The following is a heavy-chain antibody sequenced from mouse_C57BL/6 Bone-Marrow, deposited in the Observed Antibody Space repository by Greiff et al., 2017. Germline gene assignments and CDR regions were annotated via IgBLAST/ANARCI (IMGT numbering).Heavy chain of an antibody. D-gene: IGHD1-1*01. J-gene: IGHJ3*01. Sequence: QVQLKESGPGLVAPSQSLSITCTVSGFSLTSYGVHWVRQPPGKGLEWLVVIWSDGSTTYNSALKSRLSISKDNSKSQVFLKMNSLHTGDTAMYYCDRHDYGSSFPAWVADWGQGTLVSVSA. CDR3: DRHDYGSSFPAWVAD. CDR1: GFSLTSYG. CDR2: IWSDGST. V-gene: IGHV2-6-1*01.